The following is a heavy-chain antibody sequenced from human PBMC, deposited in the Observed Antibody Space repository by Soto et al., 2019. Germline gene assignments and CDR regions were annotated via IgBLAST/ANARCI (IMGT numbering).Heavy chain of an antibody. CDR2: MNPNSGNT. V-gene: IGHV1-8*01. Sequence: VASVKVSCKASGYTFTSYDINWVRQATGQGLEWMGWMNPNSGNTGYAQKFQGRVTMTRNTSIGTAYMELSSLRSEDTAVYYCATARSFGGVIFEFDPWGQGTLVTVSS. D-gene: IGHD3-16*01. CDR1: GYTFTSYD. J-gene: IGHJ5*02. CDR3: ATARSFGGVIFEFDP.